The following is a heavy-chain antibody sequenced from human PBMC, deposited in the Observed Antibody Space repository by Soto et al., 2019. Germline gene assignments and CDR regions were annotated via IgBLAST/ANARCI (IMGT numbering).Heavy chain of an antibody. Sequence: SQTLSLTCAISGDSVSNNGAAWSWIRQSPSRGLEWLGRTYYRSKWFYDYAVSVKSRITISPDTSKNQFSLHLSSVTPEDTAVYYCARDPPAMLHASDCWGQGTLVTVSS. CDR2: TYYRSKWFY. CDR3: ARDPPAMLHASDC. CDR1: GDSVSNNGAA. J-gene: IGHJ4*02. V-gene: IGHV6-1*01. D-gene: IGHD2-15*01.